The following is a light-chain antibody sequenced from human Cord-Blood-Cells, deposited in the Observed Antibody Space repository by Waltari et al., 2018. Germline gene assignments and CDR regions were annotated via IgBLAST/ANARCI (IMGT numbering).Light chain of an antibody. CDR2: DAS. CDR3: QQYNSYSQT. J-gene: IGKJ1*01. V-gene: IGKV1-5*01. CDR1: QSISSW. Sequence: DIQMTQSPSTPSASVGDRGTIPCRASQSISSWLAWYQQKPGKAPKLLIYDASSLESGVPSRFSGSGSGTEFTLTISSLQPDDFATYYCQQYNSYSQTFGQGTKVEIK.